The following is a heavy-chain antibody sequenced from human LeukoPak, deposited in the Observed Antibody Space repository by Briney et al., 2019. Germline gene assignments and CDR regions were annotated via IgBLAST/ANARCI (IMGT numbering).Heavy chain of an antibody. Sequence: ASVKVSCKASGGTFSSYAISWVRQAPGQGLEWMGGIIPIFGTANYAQKFQGRVTITADESTSTAYMELSSLRSEDTAVYYCARGPHYNYGDYVYWFDPWGQGTLVTVSS. J-gene: IGHJ5*02. V-gene: IGHV1-69*01. D-gene: IGHD4-17*01. CDR2: IIPIFGTA. CDR3: ARGPHYNYGDYVYWFDP. CDR1: GGTFSSYA.